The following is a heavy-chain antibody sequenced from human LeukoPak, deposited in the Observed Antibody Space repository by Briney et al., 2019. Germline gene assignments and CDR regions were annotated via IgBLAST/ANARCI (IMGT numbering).Heavy chain of an antibody. CDR1: GFTFSSYS. CDR3: ARDRSGVVAGNWFDP. CDR2: ISSSGSSI. J-gene: IGHJ5*02. Sequence: GGSLRLSCAASGFTFSSYSMNWVRQAPGKGLEWVSSISSSGSSIYYADSVKGRFTISRDNAKNSLYLQMNSLRAEDTAVYYCARDRSGVVAGNWFDPWGQGTLVTVSS. V-gene: IGHV3-21*01. D-gene: IGHD2-15*01.